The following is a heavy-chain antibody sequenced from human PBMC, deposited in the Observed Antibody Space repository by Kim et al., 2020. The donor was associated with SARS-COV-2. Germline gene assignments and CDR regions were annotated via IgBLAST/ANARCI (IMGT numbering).Heavy chain of an antibody. D-gene: IGHD2-2*01. Sequence: ASVKVSCKASGYTFTGYYMHWVRQAPGQGLEWMGWINPNSGGTNYAQKFQGRVTMTRDTSISTAYMELSRLRSDDTAVYYCARVGPIVVVPAATYYYYGMDVWGQGTTVTVSS. V-gene: IGHV1-2*02. CDR1: GYTFTGYY. J-gene: IGHJ6*02. CDR2: INPNSGGT. CDR3: ARVGPIVVVPAATYYYYGMDV.